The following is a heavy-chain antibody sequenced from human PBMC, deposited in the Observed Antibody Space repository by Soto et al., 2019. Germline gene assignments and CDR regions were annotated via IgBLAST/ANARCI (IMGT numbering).Heavy chain of an antibody. V-gene: IGHV1-8*01. CDR3: ARGKYGDYVFNYYYYMDV. Sequence: QVQLVQSGAEVKKPGASVKVSCKASGYTFTSYDINWVRQATGQGLEWMGWMNPNSGNTGYAQKFQGRVTMTRNTSISTAYMELSSLRSEDTAVYYCARGKYGDYVFNYYYYMDVWGKGTTATVSS. J-gene: IGHJ6*03. D-gene: IGHD4-17*01. CDR1: GYTFTSYD. CDR2: MNPNSGNT.